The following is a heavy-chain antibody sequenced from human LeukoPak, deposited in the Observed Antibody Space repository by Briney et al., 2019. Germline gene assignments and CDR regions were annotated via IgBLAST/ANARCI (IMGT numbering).Heavy chain of an antibody. CDR1: GGSISSGGYY. V-gene: IGHV4-30-2*01. D-gene: IGHD6-6*01. CDR3: ARIAAHRGWFDP. CDR2: IYQGGTT. J-gene: IGHJ5*02. Sequence: SQTLSLTCTVSGGSISSGGYYWSWIRQPPGKGLEWIGYIYQGGTTYYSPSLKSRLTISVDKSKNQFSLRLSSVTAADTAVYYCARIAAHRGWFDPWGQGTLVTVSS.